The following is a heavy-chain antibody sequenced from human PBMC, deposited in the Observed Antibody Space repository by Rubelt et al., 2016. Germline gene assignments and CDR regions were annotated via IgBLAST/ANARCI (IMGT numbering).Heavy chain of an antibody. CDR1: GYTFTNYG. J-gene: IGHJ5*02. CDR3: ARDWWGYDSPSSRNWFDP. D-gene: IGHD3-22*01. Sequence: QVRLVQSGAEVKKPGASVKVSCKASGYTFTNYGISWVRQAPGQGLEWMGWISAYNGNTNYAQKFQGRVTLTTDTPTNTAYMELGSLGSDDTAVYYCARDWWGYDSPSSRNWFDPWGQGTLVSVS. V-gene: IGHV1-18*01. CDR2: ISAYNGNT.